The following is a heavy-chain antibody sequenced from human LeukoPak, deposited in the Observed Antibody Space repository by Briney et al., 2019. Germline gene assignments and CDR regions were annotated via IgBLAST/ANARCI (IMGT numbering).Heavy chain of an antibody. CDR2: IIPILGIA. D-gene: IGHD4-17*01. CDR3: ARGGPTTVIYFDY. V-gene: IGHV1-69*04. Sequence: SVKVSCKASGGTFSSYAISWVRQAPGQGLAWMGRIIPILGIANYAQKFQGRVTITADKSTSTAYMELSSLRSEDAAVYYCARGGPTTVIYFDYWGQGTLVTVSS. J-gene: IGHJ4*02. CDR1: GGTFSSYA.